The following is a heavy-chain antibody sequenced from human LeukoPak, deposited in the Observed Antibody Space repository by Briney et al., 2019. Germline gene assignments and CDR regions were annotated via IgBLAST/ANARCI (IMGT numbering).Heavy chain of an antibody. Sequence: ASVKVSCKASGYTFTSYDINWVRQATGQGLEWMGWMNPNSGNTGYAQKFQGRVTMTRSTSISTAYMEPSSLRSEDTAVYYCARGRGDYGDYAASYWGQGTLVTVSS. CDR3: ARGRGDYGDYAASY. D-gene: IGHD4-17*01. CDR2: MNPNSGNT. V-gene: IGHV1-8*01. J-gene: IGHJ4*02. CDR1: GYTFTSYD.